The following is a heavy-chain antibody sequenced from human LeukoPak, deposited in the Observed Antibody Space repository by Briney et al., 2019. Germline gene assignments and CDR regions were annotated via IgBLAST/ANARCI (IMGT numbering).Heavy chain of an antibody. CDR3: ARHIVVVVAATYFEG. Sequence: SETLTLTCTVSGGSIGSSNYYWGWIRQPPGKGLEWIGSIYYSGSTYYNPSLKSRVTISVDTSKNQFSLKLSSVTAADTAVYYCARHIVVVVAATYFEGWGQGTLVTVSS. CDR2: IYYSGST. J-gene: IGHJ4*02. CDR1: GGSIGSSNYY. D-gene: IGHD2-15*01. V-gene: IGHV4-39*01.